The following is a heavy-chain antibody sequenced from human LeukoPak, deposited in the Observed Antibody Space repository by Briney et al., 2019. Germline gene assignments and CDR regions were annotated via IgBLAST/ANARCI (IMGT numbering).Heavy chain of an antibody. Sequence: GGSLRLSCAASGFTFSSYWMSWVRQARGKGLEWVANIKQDGSEKYYVDSVKGRFTISRDNAKNSLYLQMNSLRAEDTAVYYCARVAIIAAAGRLYYYYGMDVWGQGTTVTVSS. J-gene: IGHJ6*02. CDR3: ARVAIIAAAGRLYYYYGMDV. V-gene: IGHV3-7*01. CDR1: GFTFSSYW. D-gene: IGHD6-13*01. CDR2: IKQDGSEK.